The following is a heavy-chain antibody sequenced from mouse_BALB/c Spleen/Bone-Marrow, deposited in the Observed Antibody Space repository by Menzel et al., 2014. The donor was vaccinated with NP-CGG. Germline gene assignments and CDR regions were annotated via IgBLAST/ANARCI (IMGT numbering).Heavy chain of an antibody. J-gene: IGHJ3*01. CDR1: GYTFTSYW. Sequence: VKLVESGAELAKPGASVKMSCKASGYTFTSYWMHWVKQRPGQGLEWIGYINPSTGYTEYNQKFKDKATLTADKSSSTAYMQPSSLTSEDSAVYYCARSGGGYDGFAYWGQGTLVTVSA. D-gene: IGHD2-2*01. V-gene: IGHV1-7*01. CDR2: INPSTGYT. CDR3: ARSGGGYDGFAY.